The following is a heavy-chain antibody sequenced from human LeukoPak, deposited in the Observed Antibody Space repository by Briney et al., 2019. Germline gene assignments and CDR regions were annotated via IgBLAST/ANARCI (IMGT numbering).Heavy chain of an antibody. CDR2: ISSGGGTI. CDR1: GFTFSDYY. J-gene: IGHJ4*02. Sequence: PGGSLRLSCEASGFTFSDYYMSWIRQGPGKGLEWISYISSGGGTIYYADSVKGRFTISRDNAKKSVFLQMTSLRAEDSAVYYCAREPTGDYWGQGMLVTVSS. V-gene: IGHV3-11*04. D-gene: IGHD1-1*01. CDR3: AREPTGDY.